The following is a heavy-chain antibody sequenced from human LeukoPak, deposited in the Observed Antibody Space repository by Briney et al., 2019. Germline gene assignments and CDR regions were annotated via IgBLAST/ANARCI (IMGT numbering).Heavy chain of an antibody. CDR3: AKDQQLEPFHY. CDR1: GFTFSSYA. CDR2: ISYDGSNK. J-gene: IGHJ4*02. D-gene: IGHD1-1*01. V-gene: IGHV3-30-3*02. Sequence: GGSLRLSCAASGFTFSSYAIHWVRQAPGKGLEWVAVISYDGSNKYYADSVKGRFTISRDNSKNTLYLQMNSLRAEDTAVYYCAKDQQLEPFHYWGQGTLVTVSS.